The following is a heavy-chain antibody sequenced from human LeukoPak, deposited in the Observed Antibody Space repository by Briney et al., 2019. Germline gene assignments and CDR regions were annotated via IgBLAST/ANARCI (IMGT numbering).Heavy chain of an antibody. CDR1: GFTFSSYA. CDR2: ITGSGITT. Sequence: GGSLRLSCVASGFTFSSYAMNWVRHAPGKGLEWVSAITGSGITTYSADPAKGRFTTSRDNSKKTLYLQMNSLRAADTAVYYFAKAPYYDILTGGRAPDWFDTWGQGTLVTVSS. D-gene: IGHD3-9*01. V-gene: IGHV3-23*01. CDR3: AKAPYYDILTGGRAPDWFDT. J-gene: IGHJ5*02.